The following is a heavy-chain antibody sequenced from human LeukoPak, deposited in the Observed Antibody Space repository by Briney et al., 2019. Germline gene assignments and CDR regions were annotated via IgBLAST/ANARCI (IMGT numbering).Heavy chain of an antibody. J-gene: IGHJ4*02. CDR2: IYYSGST. CDR3: ATVDTAMAVFDY. Sequence: SETLSLTCAVSGGSISSYYWSWIRQPPGKGLEWIGYIYYSGSTNYNPSLKSRVTISVDTSKNQFSLKLSSVTAADTAVYYCATVDTAMAVFDYWGQGTLVTVSS. D-gene: IGHD5-18*01. CDR1: GGSISSYY. V-gene: IGHV4-59*01.